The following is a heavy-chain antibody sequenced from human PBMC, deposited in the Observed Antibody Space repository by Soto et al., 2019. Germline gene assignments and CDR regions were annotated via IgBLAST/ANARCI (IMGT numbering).Heavy chain of an antibody. CDR3: ARGTGDGYNYAPWFDP. CDR1: GGSIRSYY. J-gene: IGHJ5*02. CDR2: IYYSGST. V-gene: IGHV4-59*01. D-gene: IGHD5-12*01. Sequence: LSLTCTVSGGSIRSYYWSWIRQPPGKGLEWIGYIYYSGSTNYNPSLKSRVTISVDTSKNQFSLKLSSVTAADTAVYYCARGTGDGYNYAPWFDPWGQGTLGTVSS.